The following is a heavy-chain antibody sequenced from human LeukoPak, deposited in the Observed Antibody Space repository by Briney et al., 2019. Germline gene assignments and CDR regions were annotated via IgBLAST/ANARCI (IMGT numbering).Heavy chain of an antibody. CDR3: ARARGSYWLDY. Sequence: SETLSLTCAAYGGSFSGYYWSWIRQPPGKGLEWIGEINHSGSTNYNPSLKSRVTISVDTSKNQFSLKLSSVTAADTAVYYCARARGSYWLDYWGQGTLVTVSS. D-gene: IGHD1-26*01. CDR1: GGSFSGYY. J-gene: IGHJ4*02. CDR2: INHSGST. V-gene: IGHV4-34*01.